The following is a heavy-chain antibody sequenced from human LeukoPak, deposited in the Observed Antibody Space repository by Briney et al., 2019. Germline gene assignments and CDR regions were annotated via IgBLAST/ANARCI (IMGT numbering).Heavy chain of an antibody. CDR2: ISSSSSTI. V-gene: IGHV3-48*01. CDR3: ARDSSLWFGKRFDY. CDR1: GFTFSSYS. Sequence: PGGSLRLSCAASGFTFSSYSMNWVRQAPGKGLEWVSYISSSSSTIYYADSVKGRFTISRDNAKNSLHLQMNSLRAEDTAVYYCARDSSLWFGKRFDYWGQGTLVTVSS. J-gene: IGHJ4*02. D-gene: IGHD3-10*01.